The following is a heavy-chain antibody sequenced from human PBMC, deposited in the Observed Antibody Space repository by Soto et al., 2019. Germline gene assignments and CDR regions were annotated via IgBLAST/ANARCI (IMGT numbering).Heavy chain of an antibody. J-gene: IGHJ5*02. CDR3: ARVCRNFDWLFPYNYFDP. Sequence: QVHLQQWGAGLLKPSETLSLTCAVYGGSFSGYYWSWIRQPPGKGLEWIGEINHSGSTNYNPSLKSRVTISIATSINQFSLKLKSVTAADTAVYYCARVCRNFDWLFPYNYFDPWGQGTGVTVSS. CDR1: GGSFSGYY. V-gene: IGHV4-34*02. CDR2: INHSGST. D-gene: IGHD3-9*01.